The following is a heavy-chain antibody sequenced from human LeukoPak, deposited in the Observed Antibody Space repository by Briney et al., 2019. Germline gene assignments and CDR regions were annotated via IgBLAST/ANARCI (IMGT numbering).Heavy chain of an antibody. CDR1: GFTFSSYG. V-gene: IGHV3-30*18. D-gene: IGHD6-13*01. CDR2: ISYDGSNK. J-gene: IGHJ4*02. CDR3: AKGFPWYVPSY. Sequence: PGRSLTLSCAASGFTFSSYGMHWVRQAPGKGLEWVAVISYDGSNKYYADSVKGRFTISRDNSKNTLYLQMNSLRAEDTAVYYCAKGFPWYVPSYWGQGTLVTVSS.